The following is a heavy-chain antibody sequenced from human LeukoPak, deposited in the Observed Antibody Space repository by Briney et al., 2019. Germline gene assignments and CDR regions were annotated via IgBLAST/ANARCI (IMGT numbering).Heavy chain of an antibody. CDR1: GYTFTSYD. V-gene: IGHV1-46*01. D-gene: IGHD6-13*01. J-gene: IGHJ4*02. CDR2: INPSGGST. CDR3: ATTPRGIAAAAAHFHY. Sequence: ASVKVSCKASGYTFTSYDMHWVRQAPGQGLEWMGIINPSGGSTSYAQKFQGRVTMTRDTSTSTVYMELSSLRSEDTAVYYCATTPRGIAAAAAHFHYWGQGTLVTVSS.